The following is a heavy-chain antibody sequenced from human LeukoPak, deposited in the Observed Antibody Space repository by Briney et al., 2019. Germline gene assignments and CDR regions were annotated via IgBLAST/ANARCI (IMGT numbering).Heavy chain of an antibody. CDR3: ARGLGYCSSTSCYGLYNWFDP. J-gene: IGHJ5*02. CDR2: IYYSGST. V-gene: IGHV4-39*07. D-gene: IGHD2-2*01. Sequence: SETLSLTCTVSGGSISSSSYYWGWIRQPPGKGLEWIGSIYYSGSTNYNPSLKSRVTISVDTSKNQFSLKLSSVTAADTAVYYCARGLGYCSSTSCYGLYNWFDPWGQGTLVTVSS. CDR1: GGSISSSSYY.